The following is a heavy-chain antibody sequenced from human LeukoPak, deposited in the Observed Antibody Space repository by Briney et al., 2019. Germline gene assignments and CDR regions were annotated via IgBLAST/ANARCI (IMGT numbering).Heavy chain of an antibody. CDR3: AGGPGITPDY. CDR1: GFTFSSYS. CDR2: ISGSGGST. J-gene: IGHJ4*02. V-gene: IGHV3-23*01. D-gene: IGHD3-16*01. Sequence: GGSLRLSCAASGFTFSSYSMDWVRQAPGKGLEWVSAISGSGGSTYYADSVKGRFTISRDNSKNTLYLQMNSLRAEDTAVYYCAGGPGITPDYWGQGTLVTVSS.